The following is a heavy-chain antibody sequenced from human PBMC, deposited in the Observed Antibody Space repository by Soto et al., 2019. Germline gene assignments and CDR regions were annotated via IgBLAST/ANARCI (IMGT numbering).Heavy chain of an antibody. CDR2: IKQDGSET. J-gene: IGHJ4*02. V-gene: IGHV3-7*01. CDR3: ARGWATTAGTGDN. D-gene: IGHD6-19*01. CDR1: GFSISNYW. Sequence: ELQLVESGGGLVQPGGSLRLSCVVSGFSISNYWMSWVRQAPGKGLEWVANIKQDGSETYYVDSVKGRFTISRDNAENSLYLQMTSLRGDDTAVYYCARGWATTAGTGDNWGQGTLVIVSS.